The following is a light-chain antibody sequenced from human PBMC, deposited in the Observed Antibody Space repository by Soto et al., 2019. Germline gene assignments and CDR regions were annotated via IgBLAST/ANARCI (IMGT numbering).Light chain of an antibody. CDR1: QSVSSR. CDR2: GAS. Sequence: EIVLTQSPATLSLSRGERATLSCRASQSVSSRLAWYQQKPGQAPRLLISGASSRATGIPDRFSGSGSATDFTLTISRLEPEDFAVYYCQQYNYWPPITFGQGTRLEIK. CDR3: QQYNYWPPIT. V-gene: IGKV3D-15*01. J-gene: IGKJ5*01.